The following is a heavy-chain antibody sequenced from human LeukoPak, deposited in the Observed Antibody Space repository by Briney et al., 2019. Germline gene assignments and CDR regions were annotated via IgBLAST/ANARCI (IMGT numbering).Heavy chain of an antibody. CDR2: ISAYNGNT. CDR1: GYTFTSYG. Sequence: GASVKVSCKASGYTFTSYGISWVRQAPGQGLEWMGWISAYNGNTNYAQKLQGRVTMTTDTSTSTAYMELRSLRSDDTAVYYCARSDILTGYSDNFDYWGQGTLVTVSS. J-gene: IGHJ4*02. CDR3: ARSDILTGYSDNFDY. D-gene: IGHD3-9*01. V-gene: IGHV1-18*01.